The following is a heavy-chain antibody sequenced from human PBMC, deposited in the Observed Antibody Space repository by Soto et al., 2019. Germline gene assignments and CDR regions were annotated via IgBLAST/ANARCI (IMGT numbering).Heavy chain of an antibody. D-gene: IGHD4-4*01. CDR2: INSGGGST. J-gene: IGHJ6*02. CDR1: GYTFTNYN. Sequence: ASVKVSCKASGYTFTNYNIYWVRQAPGQGLEWMGIINSGGGSTSYAQKFQGRVTMTRDTSTSTVYMELSSLRSEDTAVYYCARDLAGLTTVLYFYGMDVWGQGTTVTVSS. CDR3: ARDLAGLTTVLYFYGMDV. V-gene: IGHV1-46*01.